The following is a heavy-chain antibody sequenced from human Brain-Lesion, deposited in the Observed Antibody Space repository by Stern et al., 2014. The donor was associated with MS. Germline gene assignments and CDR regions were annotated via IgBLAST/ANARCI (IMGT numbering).Heavy chain of an antibody. J-gene: IGHJ4*02. V-gene: IGHV4-61*02. Sequence: QVQLVQSGPGLVKPSQTLSLTCIVSGDSISSGSFYWNWIRQPAGKGLEWIGRIYSRGSTNYNPYLQSRVTISGDPSKTQFSLRVIFMTAADTAVYYCARETGGYTYGDTDFFDYWGQGALVTVSS. CDR3: ARETGGYTYGDTDFFDY. D-gene: IGHD5-18*01. CDR2: IYSRGST. CDR1: GDSISSGSFY.